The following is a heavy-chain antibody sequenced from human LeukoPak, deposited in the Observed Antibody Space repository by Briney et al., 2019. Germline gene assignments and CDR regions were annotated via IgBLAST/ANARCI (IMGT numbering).Heavy chain of an antibody. V-gene: IGHV3-21*01. Sequence: GGSLRLSCAASGFTFSSYSMNWVRQAPGKGLEWVSSISSSSSHIYYADSVKGRFTISRDNAKNSLYLQMNSLRAEDTAVYYCARDCSSTSCYLHYWGQGTLVTVSS. CDR3: ARDCSSTSCYLHY. J-gene: IGHJ4*02. CDR2: ISSSSSHI. CDR1: GFTFSSYS. D-gene: IGHD2-2*01.